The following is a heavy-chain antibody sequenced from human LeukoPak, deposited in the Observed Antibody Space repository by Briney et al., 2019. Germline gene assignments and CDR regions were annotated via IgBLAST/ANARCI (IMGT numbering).Heavy chain of an antibody. V-gene: IGHV3-23*01. CDR2: ISGSDGCT. D-gene: IGHD3-10*01. Sequence: TGGSLRLSCAASGFTFSSYAMSWVRQAPGKGLEWVSAISGSDGCTYYADSVKGRFTISRDNSKNTLYLQMNSLRAEDTAVYYCANLITLARGALRGYFDYWGQGTLVTVSS. J-gene: IGHJ4*02. CDR3: ANLITLARGALRGYFDY. CDR1: GFTFSSYA.